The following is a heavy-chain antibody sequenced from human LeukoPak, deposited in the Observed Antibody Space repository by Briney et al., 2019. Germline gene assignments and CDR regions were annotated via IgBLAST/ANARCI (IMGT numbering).Heavy chain of an antibody. D-gene: IGHD1-26*01. CDR2: ISSSSSYI. CDR1: GFTFSSYW. Sequence: GGSLRLSCAASGFTFSSYWMHRVRQAPGKGLEWVSSISSSSSYIYYADSVKGRFTISRDNAKNSLYLQMNSLRAEDTAVYYCARDLVSWFDPWGQGTLVTVSS. V-gene: IGHV3-21*01. CDR3: ARDLVSWFDP. J-gene: IGHJ5*02.